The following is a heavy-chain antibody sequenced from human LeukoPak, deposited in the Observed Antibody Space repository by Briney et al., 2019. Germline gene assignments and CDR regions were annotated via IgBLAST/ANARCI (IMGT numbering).Heavy chain of an antibody. CDR3: ARVSLKDIVVVPAANIATAGRNSTLSCYY. CDR2: INHSGST. CDR1: GFTFSSYA. D-gene: IGHD2-2*01. V-gene: IGHV4-34*01. Sequence: NPGGSLSFSCAASGFTFSSYAVSWIRQPPGKGLEWIGEINHSGSTNYNPSLKSRVTISVDTSKNQFSLKLSSVTAADTAVYYCARVSLKDIVVVPAANIATAGRNSTLSCYYWSRGTLVTVSS. J-gene: IGHJ4*02.